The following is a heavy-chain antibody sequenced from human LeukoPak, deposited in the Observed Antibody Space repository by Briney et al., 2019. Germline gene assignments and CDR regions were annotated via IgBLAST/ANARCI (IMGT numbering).Heavy chain of an antibody. D-gene: IGHD1-1*01. CDR3: ARERGNVPDC. Sequence: TSETLSLTCTVSGGSISSYHWSWIRQPPGKGLEWIGYIYYSGSTNYNPSLKRRVTIAVDTSKHQFTLKLNSVTAADTAVYYCARERGNVPDCWGQGTLVTVAS. CDR2: IYYSGST. V-gene: IGHV4-59*01. J-gene: IGHJ4*02. CDR1: GGSISSYH.